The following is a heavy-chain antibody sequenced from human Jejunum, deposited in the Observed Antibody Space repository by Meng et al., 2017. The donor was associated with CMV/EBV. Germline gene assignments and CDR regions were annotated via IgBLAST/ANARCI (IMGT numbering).Heavy chain of an antibody. CDR2: IDFSGTT. D-gene: IGHD2-2*01. V-gene: IGHV4-59*01. Sequence: TVAGGSISGDYWTWIRQSPGKGLEWIGCIDFSGTTKYSPSLNSRVTISVDTSKKQFSLKLNSVTAADTAVYHCARGWGTSSPLDFWGQGKPVTVSS. CDR1: GGSISGDY. CDR3: ARGWGTSSPLDF. J-gene: IGHJ4*02.